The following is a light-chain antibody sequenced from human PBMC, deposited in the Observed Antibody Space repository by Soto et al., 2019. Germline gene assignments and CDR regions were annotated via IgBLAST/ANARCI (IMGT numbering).Light chain of an antibody. CDR2: RNN. CDR1: SSNIGRNY. V-gene: IGLV1-47*01. CDR3: AAWDDSLVAWV. Sequence: QSVLTQPPSASGTPGQRVTISCSGSSSNIGRNYVYWYQQLPGTAPKLLIYRNNQRPSGVPDRFSGSKSGTSASLAISGLRSDDEADYYCAAWDDSLVAWVFGGGTKLTVL. J-gene: IGLJ3*02.